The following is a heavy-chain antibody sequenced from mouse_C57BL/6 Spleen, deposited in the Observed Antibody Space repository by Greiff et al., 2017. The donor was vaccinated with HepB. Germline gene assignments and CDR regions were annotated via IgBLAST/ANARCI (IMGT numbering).Heavy chain of an antibody. V-gene: IGHV1-55*01. J-gene: IGHJ1*03. CDR1: GYTFTSYW. CDR2: IYPGSGST. CDR3: ARDGNYGRYFDV. Sequence: QVQLQQPGAELVKPGASVKMSCKASGYTFTSYWITWVKQRPGQGLEWIGDIYPGSGSTNYNEKFKSKATLTVDTSSSTAYLQLSSLTSEDSAVYYCARDGNYGRYFDVWGTGTTVTVSS. D-gene: IGHD2-1*01.